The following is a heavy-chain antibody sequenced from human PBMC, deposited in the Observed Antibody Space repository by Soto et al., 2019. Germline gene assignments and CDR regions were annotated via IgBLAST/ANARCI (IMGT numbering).Heavy chain of an antibody. CDR2: ITNSGGST. CDR1: GFTFSSCA. J-gene: IGHJ4*02. D-gene: IGHD6-13*01. CDR3: ASQMEAAGTAY. Sequence: EVQLLESGGGLVQPGGSLRLSCAASGFTFSSCAMSWVRQAPGKGLEWVSAITNSGGSTYYADSVKGRFTISRDNPKNTLYLQMGSLRAEDTAVYYCASQMEAAGTAYWGQGSLVTVFS. V-gene: IGHV3-23*01.